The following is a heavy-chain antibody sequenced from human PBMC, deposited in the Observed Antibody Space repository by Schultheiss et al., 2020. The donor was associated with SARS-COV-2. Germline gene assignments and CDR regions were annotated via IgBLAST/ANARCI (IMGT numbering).Heavy chain of an antibody. Sequence: GGSLRLSCAASGFTFSSYAMSWVRQAPGKGLEWVSAISGSGGSTYYADSVKGRFTISRDNSKNTLYLQMNSLRAEDTAVYYCAKPRIQLWSYYGMDVWGQGTTVTVSS. J-gene: IGHJ6*02. CDR1: GFTFSSYA. V-gene: IGHV3-23*01. CDR3: AKPRIQLWSYYGMDV. CDR2: ISGSGGST. D-gene: IGHD5-18*01.